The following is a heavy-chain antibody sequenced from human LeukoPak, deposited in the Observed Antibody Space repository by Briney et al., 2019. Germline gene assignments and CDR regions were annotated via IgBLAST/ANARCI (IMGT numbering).Heavy chain of an antibody. D-gene: IGHD6-6*01. CDR2: IYTSGST. V-gene: IGHV4-61*02. CDR1: GGSISSGSYY. CDR3: ARGGSSRPHYYGMDV. J-gene: IGHJ6*02. Sequence: SETLSLTCTVSGGSISSGSYYWSWIRQPAGKGLEWIGRIYTSGSTNYNPSLKSRVTISVDTSKNQFSLKLSSVTAADTAVYYCARGGSSRPHYYGMDVWAKGPRSPSP.